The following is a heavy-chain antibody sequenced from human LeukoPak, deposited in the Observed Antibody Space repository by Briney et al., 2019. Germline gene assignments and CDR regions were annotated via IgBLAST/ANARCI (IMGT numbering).Heavy chain of an antibody. V-gene: IGHV3-7*01. CDR3: ARDSGNGWNY. CDR2: IKQDGSDK. J-gene: IGHJ4*02. D-gene: IGHD1-26*01. CDR1: GFTFSSYW. Sequence: GGSLRLSCAASGFTFSSYWMTWVRQAPGKGLVWVASIKQDGSDKYYVDSVKGRFTISRDNAKNSVYLQMNSLRVEDTAVFYCARDSGNGWNYWGQGTLVTVSS.